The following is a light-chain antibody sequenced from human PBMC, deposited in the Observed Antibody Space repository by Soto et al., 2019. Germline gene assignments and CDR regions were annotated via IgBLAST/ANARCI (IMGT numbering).Light chain of an antibody. J-gene: IGLJ2*01. CDR2: EVS. Sequence: QSALTQPASVSGSPGQSITISCTGTSSDVGGYNYVSWYQQHPGKAPKLMIYEVSNRPSGDSNRFSGSKSGNTASLTISGLQAEDEADYYCSSYTSSSTVVFGGGTTLNVL. CDR1: SSDVGGYNY. V-gene: IGLV2-14*01. CDR3: SSYTSSSTVV.